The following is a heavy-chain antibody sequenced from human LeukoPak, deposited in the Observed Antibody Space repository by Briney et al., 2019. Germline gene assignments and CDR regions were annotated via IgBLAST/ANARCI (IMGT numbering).Heavy chain of an antibody. Sequence: GGSLRLSCAASGFTFSSYAMHWVRQAPGKGLEWVAVISYDGSNKYYADSVKGRFTISRDNSKNTPYLQMNSLRAEDTAVYYCAKGNIAAAGTVDYRGQGTLVTVSS. CDR1: GFTFSSYA. J-gene: IGHJ4*02. V-gene: IGHV3-30*04. CDR2: ISYDGSNK. D-gene: IGHD6-13*01. CDR3: AKGNIAAAGTVDY.